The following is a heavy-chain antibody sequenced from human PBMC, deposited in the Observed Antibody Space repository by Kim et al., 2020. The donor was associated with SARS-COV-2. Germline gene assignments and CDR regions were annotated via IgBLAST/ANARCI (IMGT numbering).Heavy chain of an antibody. CDR2: INAGNGNT. V-gene: IGHV1-3*01. J-gene: IGHJ4*02. D-gene: IGHD5-12*01. CDR3: ARVGLRREKRGYSGYPLDY. Sequence: ASVKVSCKASGYTFTSYAMHWVRQAPGQRLEWMGWINAGNGNTKYSQKFQGRVTITRDTSASTAYMELSSLRSEDTAVYYCARVGLRREKRGYSGYPLDYWGQGTLVTVSS. CDR1: GYTFTSYA.